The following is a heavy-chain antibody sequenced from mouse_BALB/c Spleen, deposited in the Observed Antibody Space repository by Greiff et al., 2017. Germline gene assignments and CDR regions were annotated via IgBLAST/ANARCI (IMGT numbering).Heavy chain of an antibody. D-gene: IGHD3-2*01. CDR1: GYSITSYYV. J-gene: IGHJ3*01. CDR2: ISYSGST. Sequence: EVQLQESGPGLVKPFQSLSLTCTVTGYSITSYYVWNLLRQSPGNKLEWMGYISYSGSTSYNPSLKSRISITRDTSKNQFFLQLNSVTTEDTATYYCARRQLGLGFAYWGQGTLVTVSA. CDR3: ARRQLGLGFAY. V-gene: IGHV3-2*02.